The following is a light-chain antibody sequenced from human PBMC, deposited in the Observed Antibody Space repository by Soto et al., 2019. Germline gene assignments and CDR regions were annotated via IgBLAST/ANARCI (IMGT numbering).Light chain of an antibody. V-gene: IGKV1-6*01. Sequence: IQMTQSPSSLSASVGYRFTITCRASQSISSYLNWYQQKPGKAPKLLIYAASSLQSGVPSRFSGSGSGTDFSLTISSLQPEDFATYYCLQDHNYPWTFGQGTKVDIK. CDR3: LQDHNYPWT. J-gene: IGKJ1*01. CDR1: QSISSY. CDR2: AAS.